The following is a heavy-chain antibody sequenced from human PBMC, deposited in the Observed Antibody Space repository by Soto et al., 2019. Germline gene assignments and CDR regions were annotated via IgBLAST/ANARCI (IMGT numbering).Heavy chain of an antibody. CDR2: ISFDGTNK. J-gene: IGHJ6*02. D-gene: IGHD2-8*01. CDR1: GFVFADYG. V-gene: IGHV3-30*18. CDR3: AKDTLYPVVSYFYYGLDV. Sequence: QGQLVESGGGVVQAGQSLRLSCAASGFVFADYGVHWVRQAPGKGLEWVAVISFDGTNKFYADSVKGRFTISRDNSNNTLYVQMSSLRTEDTAVYYCAKDTLYPVVSYFYYGLDVWGQGTTVTVSS.